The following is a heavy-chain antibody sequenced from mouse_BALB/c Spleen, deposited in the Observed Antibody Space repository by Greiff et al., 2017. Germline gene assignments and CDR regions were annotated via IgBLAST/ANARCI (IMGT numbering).Heavy chain of an antibody. Sequence: EVKVVESGGGLVKPGGSLKLSCAASGFAFSSYDMSWVRQTPEKRLEWVAYISSGGGSTYYPDTVKGRFTISRDNAKNTLYLQMSSLKSEDTAMYYCARDRYDGEFFAYWGQGTLVTVSA. V-gene: IGHV5-12-1*01. D-gene: IGHD2-14*01. J-gene: IGHJ3*01. CDR2: ISSGGGST. CDR1: GFAFSSYD. CDR3: ARDRYDGEFFAY.